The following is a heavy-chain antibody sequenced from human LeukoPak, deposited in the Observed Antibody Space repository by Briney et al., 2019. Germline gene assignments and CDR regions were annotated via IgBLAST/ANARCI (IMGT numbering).Heavy chain of an antibody. CDR3: ARGFDWLEYYFDY. D-gene: IGHD3-9*01. CDR2: INPDSGGT. CDR1: GYTFTGYY. J-gene: IGHJ4*02. Sequence: ASVKVSCKAFGYTFTGYYIHWVRQAPGQGLEWMGWINPDSGGTNYAQKFQGRVTMTRDTSISTAYMELSRLRSDDTALYYCARGFDWLEYYFDYWGQGTLVTVSS. V-gene: IGHV1-2*02.